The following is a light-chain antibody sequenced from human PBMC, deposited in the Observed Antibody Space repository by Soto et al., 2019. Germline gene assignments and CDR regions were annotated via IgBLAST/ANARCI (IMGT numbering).Light chain of an antibody. CDR3: QSADSSGTIEV. CDR2: KDS. V-gene: IGLV3-25*03. Sequence: SYELTQPPSVSVSPGQTARITCSGDALPKQYAYWYQQKPGQAPVLVIYKDSERPSGIPERFSGSSSGTTVTLTIRGVQAEDEADYYCQSADSSGTIEVFGGGTKLTVL. J-gene: IGLJ2*01. CDR1: ALPKQY.